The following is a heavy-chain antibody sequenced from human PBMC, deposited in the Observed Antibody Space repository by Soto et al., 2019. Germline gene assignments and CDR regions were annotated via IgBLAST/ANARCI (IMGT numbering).Heavy chain of an antibody. V-gene: IGHV3-23*01. D-gene: IGHD4-17*01. Sequence: GGSLRLSCAASGFTFSIYAMSWVRHAPGKGLEWVSAISGSGGSTYYADSVKGRFTISRDNSKNTLYLQMNSLRAEDTAVYYCAKDKHDYGDYAPFDYWGQGTLVTVSS. CDR1: GFTFSIYA. J-gene: IGHJ4*02. CDR2: ISGSGGST. CDR3: AKDKHDYGDYAPFDY.